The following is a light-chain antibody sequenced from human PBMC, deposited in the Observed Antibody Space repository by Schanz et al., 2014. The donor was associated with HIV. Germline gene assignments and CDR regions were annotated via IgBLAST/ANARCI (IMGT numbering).Light chain of an antibody. V-gene: IGKV3-20*01. CDR2: AAS. CDR1: QSVDSSS. J-gene: IGKJ3*01. Sequence: EIVLTQFPGTLSLSPGESATLSCRTSQSVDSSSLAWYQQKPGQGPRLLIYAASSRASGIPDRFSGSGSGADFTLTISGLEPEDFAVYYCHHYGGSFGPGTTVDYK. CDR3: HHYGGS.